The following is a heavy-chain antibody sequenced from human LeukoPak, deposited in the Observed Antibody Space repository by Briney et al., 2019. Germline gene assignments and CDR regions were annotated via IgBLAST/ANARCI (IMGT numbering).Heavy chain of an antibody. V-gene: IGHV4-59*08. CDR2: MYHTGHT. Sequence: SETLSLTCNVSGGSISNYYWSWIRQPPGKGLEWIGYMYHTGHTNYNPSLKSRVTISVDTSKNQFSLKLSSVTAADTAVYYCARGKYYYGSGSYYNPYYFDYWGQGTLVTVSS. J-gene: IGHJ4*02. CDR1: GGSISNYY. D-gene: IGHD3-10*01. CDR3: ARGKYYYGSGSYYNPYYFDY.